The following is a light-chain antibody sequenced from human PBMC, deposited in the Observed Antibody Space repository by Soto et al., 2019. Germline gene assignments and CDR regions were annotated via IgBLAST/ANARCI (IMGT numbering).Light chain of an antibody. V-gene: IGLV2-14*01. CDR2: NVS. CDR1: SGDVGAYKY. J-gene: IGLJ3*02. Sequence: QSALTQPASVSGSPGQSITISCAGTSGDVGAYKYVSWYQQHPGKAPKLIIYNVSNRPSGVSNRFSGSKSGNTASLTISGLLGEDEADYVCSSYTGSSTWVFGGGTKVTVL. CDR3: SSYTGSSTWV.